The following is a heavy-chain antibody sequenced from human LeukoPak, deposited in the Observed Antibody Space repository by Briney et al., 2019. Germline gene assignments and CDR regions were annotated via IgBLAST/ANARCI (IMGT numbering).Heavy chain of an antibody. CDR2: IKQDGSEK. Sequence: GGSLRLSRAASGFTFSSYWMSWVRQAPGKGLEWVANIKQDGSEKYYVDSVKGRFTISRDNAKNSLYLQMNSLRAEDTAVYYCARDKGSSWYNYYYYYMDVWGKGTTVTVSS. D-gene: IGHD6-13*01. CDR1: GFTFSSYW. CDR3: ARDKGSSWYNYYYYYMDV. J-gene: IGHJ6*03. V-gene: IGHV3-7*01.